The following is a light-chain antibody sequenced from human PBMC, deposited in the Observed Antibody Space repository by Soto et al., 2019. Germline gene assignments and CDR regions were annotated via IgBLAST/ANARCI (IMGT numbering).Light chain of an antibody. CDR3: QQYESWPYT. Sequence: EIVMTQSPVTLSVSPGERATLSCRASQSVSTTLAWYQQKPGQAPRLLLYDASTKATGIPARFSVSGSATEFTLTISSLQSEDFAVYFCQQYESWPYTFGQGTKLEIK. V-gene: IGKV3-15*01. J-gene: IGKJ2*01. CDR2: DAS. CDR1: QSVSTT.